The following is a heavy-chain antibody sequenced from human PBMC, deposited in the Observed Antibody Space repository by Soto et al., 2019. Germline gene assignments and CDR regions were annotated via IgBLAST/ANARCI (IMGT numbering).Heavy chain of an antibody. CDR3: AHRLSGGYYDY. CDR1: GFSLSTSGVG. V-gene: IGHV2-5*02. J-gene: IGHJ4*02. CDR2: IYWDGDN. D-gene: IGHD1-26*01. Sequence: QITLKESGPTLVKPTQTLTLTCTFSGFSLSTSGVGVGWIRQPPGKALEWLALIYWDGDNSYSPSLKSRLAITKDTSKNHVVLRMTNMDPVDTATYYCAHRLSGGYYDYWGQGTLVTVSS.